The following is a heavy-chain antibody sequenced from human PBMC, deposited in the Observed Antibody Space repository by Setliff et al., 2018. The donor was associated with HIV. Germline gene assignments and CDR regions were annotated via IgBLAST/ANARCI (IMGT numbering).Heavy chain of an antibody. CDR1: GFTFSRYG. CDR3: ASANDYGDYGGMDV. J-gene: IGHJ6*02. Sequence: RLSCAASGFTFSRYGLHWVRQAPGKGLNWVTFIRYDGRNKFYADSVKGRFTISRDNSKNTLYLQMDSLTVEDTAVYYCASANDYGDYGGMDVWGQGTTVTVSS. CDR2: IRYDGRNK. D-gene: IGHD4-17*01. V-gene: IGHV3-30*02.